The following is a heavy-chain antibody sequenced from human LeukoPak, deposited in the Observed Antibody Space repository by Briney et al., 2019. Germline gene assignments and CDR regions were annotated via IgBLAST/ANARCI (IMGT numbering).Heavy chain of an antibody. CDR1: GFTFSSYA. CDR3: AKDEFDRVSSGYVY. CDR2: ISGSGGST. D-gene: IGHD3-22*01. V-gene: IGHV3-23*01. Sequence: PGGSLRLSCAASGFTFSSYAMSWVRQAPGKGLEWVSAISGSGGSTYYADSVKGRFTISRDNSKNTLYLQMNSLRAEDTAVYYCAKDEFDRVSSGYVYWGQGTLVTVSS. J-gene: IGHJ4*02.